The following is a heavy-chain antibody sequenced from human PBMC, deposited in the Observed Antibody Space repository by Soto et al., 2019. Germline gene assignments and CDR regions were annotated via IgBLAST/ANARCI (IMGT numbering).Heavy chain of an antibody. CDR1: GYTFTRYD. Sequence: ASVKVSCKASGYTFTRYDINWVRQATGQGLEWMGWLNPNSGNTGYARKIQGRVTMTRNTSISTAYMELSSLRSEDTAVYYCASWVVPAASDYYMDVWGKGTTVTVSS. V-gene: IGHV1-8*01. J-gene: IGHJ6*03. D-gene: IGHD2-2*01. CDR3: ASWVVPAASDYYMDV. CDR2: LNPNSGNT.